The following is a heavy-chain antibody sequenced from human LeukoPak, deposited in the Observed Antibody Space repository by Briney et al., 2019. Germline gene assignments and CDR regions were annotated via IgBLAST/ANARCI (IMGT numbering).Heavy chain of an antibody. CDR1: GGSISSGGYY. CDR2: IYYSGST. J-gene: IGHJ3*02. CDR3: ARGAGQQGDAFDI. V-gene: IGHV4-31*03. D-gene: IGHD6-13*01. Sequence: TLSLTFTVSGGSISSGGYYWSWIRQHPGKGLEWIGYIYYSGSTYYNPSLKSRVTISVDTSKNQFSLKLSSVTAADTAVYYCARGAGQQGDAFDIWGQGTMVTVSS.